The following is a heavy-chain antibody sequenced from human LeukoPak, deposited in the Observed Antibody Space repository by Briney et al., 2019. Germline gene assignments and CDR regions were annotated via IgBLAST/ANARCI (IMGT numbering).Heavy chain of an antibody. CDR2: INWNAGST. CDR1: GFTFDDSG. J-gene: IGHJ6*04. CDR3: AELGITMIGGV. V-gene: IGHV3-20*04. Sequence: PGGSLRLSCAASGFTFDDSGMSWVRQAPGKGLEWVSGINWNAGSTGYADSVKGRFTISRDDAKNSLYLQMNSLRAEDTAVYYCAELGITMIGGVWGKGTTVTISS. D-gene: IGHD3-10*02.